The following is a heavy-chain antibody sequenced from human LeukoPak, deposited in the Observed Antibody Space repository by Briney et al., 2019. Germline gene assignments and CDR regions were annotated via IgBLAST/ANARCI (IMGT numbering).Heavy chain of an antibody. V-gene: IGHV4-34*01. CDR3: VTYYFDSSGPKKNY. Sequence: SETLSLTCAVYGGSFSGYYWSWIRQPPGKGLEWIGEINHSGSTNYNPSLKGRVTISVDTSKKQFSLKLSSVTAADTAVYYCVTYYFDSSGPKKNYWGQGTLVTVSS. D-gene: IGHD3-22*01. J-gene: IGHJ4*02. CDR2: INHSGST. CDR1: GGSFSGYY.